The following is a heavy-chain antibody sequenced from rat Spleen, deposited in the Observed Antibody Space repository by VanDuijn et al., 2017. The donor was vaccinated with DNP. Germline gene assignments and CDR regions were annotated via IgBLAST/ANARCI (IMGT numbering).Heavy chain of an antibody. V-gene: IGHV3-3*01. CDR3: ARPGNIGTTYNWFAY. D-gene: IGHD1-5*01. CDR1: GYSITSNY. Sequence: VQLKESGPGLVQPSQTLSLTCTVSGYSITSNYWGWIRKFPGNKLEWMGYINSAGSTNYNPSLKSRISITRDTSKNQFFLQVNSVTTEDTATYYCARPGNIGTTYNWFAYWGQGTLVTVSS. CDR2: INSAGST. J-gene: IGHJ3*01.